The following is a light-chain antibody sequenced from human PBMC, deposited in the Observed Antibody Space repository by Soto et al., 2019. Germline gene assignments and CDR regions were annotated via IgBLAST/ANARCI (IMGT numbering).Light chain of an antibody. J-gene: IGKJ1*01. Sequence: AIQMTQSPSSLSASVVDTVAITCRASQGIRNDLGWYQQKPWKAPKLLIYAASSLQDGVPSRFSGSASGTDFTLTISSLQPEDFATYYCLQDYNYPWTFGQGTAVEIK. CDR2: AAS. CDR1: QGIRND. V-gene: IGKV1-6*02. CDR3: LQDYNYPWT.